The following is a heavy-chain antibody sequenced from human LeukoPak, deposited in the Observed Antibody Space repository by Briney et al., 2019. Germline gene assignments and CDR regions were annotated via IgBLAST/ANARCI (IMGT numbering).Heavy chain of an antibody. CDR1: GFTFSSYS. D-gene: IGHD3-22*01. J-gene: IGHJ4*02. V-gene: IGHV3-23*01. CDR3: AKVRSITMIVVVPAYFDY. CDR2: ISGSGGST. Sequence: HTGGSLRLSCAASGFTFSSYSMNWVRQAPGKGLEWVSAISGSGGSTYYADSVKGRFTISRDNSKNTLYLQMNSLRAEDTAVYYCAKVRSITMIVVVPAYFDYWGQGTLVTVSS.